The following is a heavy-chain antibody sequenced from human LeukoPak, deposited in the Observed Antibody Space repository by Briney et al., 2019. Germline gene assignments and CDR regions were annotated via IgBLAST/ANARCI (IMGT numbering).Heavy chain of an antibody. CDR3: AKGADDFWSGYYTCFDY. J-gene: IGHJ4*02. D-gene: IGHD3-3*01. CDR1: GFTFSNYA. Sequence: GGSLRLSCAPSGFTFSNYAMSWVRQAPGKGLEWVSAISGSGDNTYYIDSVKGRFTISRDNSKNTLYLQMNSLRAEDTAVYYCAKGADDFWSGYYTCFDYWGQGTLVTVSS. V-gene: IGHV3-23*01. CDR2: ISGSGDNT.